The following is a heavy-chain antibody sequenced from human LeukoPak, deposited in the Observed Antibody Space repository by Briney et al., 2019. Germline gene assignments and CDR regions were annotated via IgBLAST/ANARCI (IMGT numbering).Heavy chain of an antibody. D-gene: IGHD3-10*02. V-gene: IGHV3-30*04. Sequence: GGSLRLSCAASGFTFSSCAMHWVRQTPGKGLEWVAVISYDGSNKYYADSVKGRFTIPRDNSKNTLYLQMNSLRAEDTAVYYCAELGITMIGGVWGKGTTVTISS. CDR3: AELGITMIGGV. CDR1: GFTFSSCA. J-gene: IGHJ6*04. CDR2: ISYDGSNK.